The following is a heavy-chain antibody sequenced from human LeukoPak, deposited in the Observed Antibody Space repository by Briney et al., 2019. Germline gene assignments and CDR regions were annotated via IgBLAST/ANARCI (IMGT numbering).Heavy chain of an antibody. Sequence: ASVKVSCKASGYTFTSCGISWVRQAPGQGLEWMGWISAYNGNTNYAQKLQGRVTMTTDTSTSTAYMELRSLRSDDTAVYYCARGHYDYVWGSYRSGFGYMDVWGKGTTVTVSS. CDR3: ARGHYDYVWGSYRSGFGYMDV. J-gene: IGHJ6*03. CDR2: ISAYNGNT. V-gene: IGHV1-18*01. CDR1: GYTFTSCG. D-gene: IGHD3-16*02.